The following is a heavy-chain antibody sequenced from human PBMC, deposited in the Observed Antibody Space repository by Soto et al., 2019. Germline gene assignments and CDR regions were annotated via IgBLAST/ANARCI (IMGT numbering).Heavy chain of an antibody. CDR2: IYHSGST. CDR3: AREPHCYDSSGGLVNWFDP. D-gene: IGHD3-22*01. Sequence: QVQLQESGPGLVKPSGTLSLTCAVSGGSISSSNWWSWVRQPPGKGLEWIGEIYHSGSTNYNPSLKSRVTISVDKSKNQFSLKLSSVTAADTAVYYFAREPHCYDSSGGLVNWFDPWGEGTLVTVSS. J-gene: IGHJ5*02. V-gene: IGHV4-4*02. CDR1: GGSISSSNW.